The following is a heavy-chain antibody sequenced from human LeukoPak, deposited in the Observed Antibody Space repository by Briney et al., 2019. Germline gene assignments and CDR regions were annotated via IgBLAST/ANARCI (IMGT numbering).Heavy chain of an antibody. Sequence: ASVKVSCKVSGNTLTDLTIHWVRQAPEKGLDWMGGFDPEDAEVIYAEKFQDRVTMTEDPSTDTAYLELSSLRSEDTAVYYCAAEGQWSLVHYFNSWGQGTLVTVSS. J-gene: IGHJ4*02. CDR3: AAEGQWSLVHYFNS. CDR2: FDPEDAEV. D-gene: IGHD2-15*01. CDR1: GNTLTDLT. V-gene: IGHV1-24*01.